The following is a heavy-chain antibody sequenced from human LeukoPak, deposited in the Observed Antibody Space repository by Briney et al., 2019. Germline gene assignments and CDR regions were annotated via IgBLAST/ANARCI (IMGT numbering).Heavy chain of an antibody. V-gene: IGHV1-69*13. J-gene: IGHJ5*02. CDR1: GGTFSSYA. CDR3: AGGHDYINDLGFDP. CDR2: IIPIFGTA. Sequence: ASVKVSCKASGGTFSSYAISWVRQAPGQGLEWMGGIIPIFGTANYAQKFQGRVTITADESTSTAYMELSSLRSEDTAVYYCAGGHDYINDLGFDPWGQGTLVTVSS. D-gene: IGHD4-11*01.